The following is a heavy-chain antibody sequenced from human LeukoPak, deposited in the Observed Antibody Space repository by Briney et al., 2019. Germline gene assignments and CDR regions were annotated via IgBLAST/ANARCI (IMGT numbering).Heavy chain of an antibody. CDR2: SRNKANSYTT. V-gene: IGHV3-72*01. Sequence: GGSLRLSCAASGFIFSDHYMDWVRQAPGKGLEWVGRSRNKANSYTTEYAASVKGRFSISRDESKNSLYLQLNSLKTEDTAVYYCARLGSHCSSTTCYAHDYWGQGTLVTVSS. CDR1: GFIFSDHY. D-gene: IGHD2-2*01. J-gene: IGHJ4*02. CDR3: ARLGSHCSSTTCYAHDY.